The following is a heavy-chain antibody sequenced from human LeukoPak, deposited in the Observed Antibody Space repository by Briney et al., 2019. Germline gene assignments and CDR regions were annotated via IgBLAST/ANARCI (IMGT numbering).Heavy chain of an antibody. V-gene: IGHV3-21*01. CDR3: ARDGGLYDPNY. Sequence: GGSLRLSCAASGFTFSSYNMNWVRQAPGKGLEWVSSISGSNSYIYYADSVKGRFTISRDNAKNSLYLQMNSLRAEDTAVYYCARDGGLYDPNYWGQGTLVTVSS. CDR2: ISGSNSYI. CDR1: GFTFSSYN. D-gene: IGHD1-1*01. J-gene: IGHJ4*02.